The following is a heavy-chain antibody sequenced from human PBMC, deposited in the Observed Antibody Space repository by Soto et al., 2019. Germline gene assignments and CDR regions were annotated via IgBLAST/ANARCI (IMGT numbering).Heavy chain of an antibody. Sequence: GSLRLSCTASGFTFGDYAMSWFRQAPGKGLEWVGFIRSKAYGGTTEYAASVKGRFTISRDDSKSIAYLQMNSLKTEDTALYYFTQSGYDFWSGYYFWWFDPWGQGTLVTVSS. CDR2: IRSKAYGGTT. J-gene: IGHJ5*02. CDR1: GFTFGDYA. CDR3: TQSGYDFWSGYYFWWFDP. V-gene: IGHV3-49*03. D-gene: IGHD3-3*01.